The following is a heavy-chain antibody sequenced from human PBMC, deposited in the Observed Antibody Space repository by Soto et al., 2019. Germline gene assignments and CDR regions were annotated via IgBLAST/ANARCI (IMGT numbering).Heavy chain of an antibody. V-gene: IGHV4-34*01. CDR2: INHSGSL. Sequence: PSETLSLTCGVYDGTLIGYYWSWIRQPPGKGLEWIGNINHSGSLNYTPSLKSRVTISVDTSKNQFSLQLSSVTAADTVVYYCARGAWQQLDSEFRYWGQGTLVTVSS. D-gene: IGHD6-13*01. CDR3: ARGAWQQLDSEFRY. J-gene: IGHJ4*02. CDR1: DGTLIGYY.